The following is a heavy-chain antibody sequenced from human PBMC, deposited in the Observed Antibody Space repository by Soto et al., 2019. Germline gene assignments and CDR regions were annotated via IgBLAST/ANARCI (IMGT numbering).Heavy chain of an antibody. CDR3: ARQDRYYYGSGSYYYGMDV. V-gene: IGHV5-51*01. D-gene: IGHD3-10*01. Sequence: GESLKISCKGSGYRFTSYWIGWVRQMPGKGLEWMGIIYPGDSDTRYSPSFQGQVTISADKSISTAYLQWSSLKASDTAMYYCARQDRYYYGSGSYYYGMDVWGQGTTVTVSS. CDR1: GYRFTSYW. CDR2: IYPGDSDT. J-gene: IGHJ6*02.